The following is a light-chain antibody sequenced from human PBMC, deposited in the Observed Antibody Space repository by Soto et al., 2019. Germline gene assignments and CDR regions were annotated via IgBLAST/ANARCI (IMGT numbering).Light chain of an antibody. J-gene: IGLJ2*01. Sequence: QSALTHPASVYGSPGQSITISCTGTSIDVVGYNYVSWYQQHPGKAPKLLIYEVSNRPSGVSNRFSGSKSGNTASLTISGLQDEDEADYYCSSYTRSSTVVFGGGTKLPVL. CDR2: EVS. CDR3: SSYTRSSTVV. CDR1: SIDVVGYNY. V-gene: IGLV2-14*01.